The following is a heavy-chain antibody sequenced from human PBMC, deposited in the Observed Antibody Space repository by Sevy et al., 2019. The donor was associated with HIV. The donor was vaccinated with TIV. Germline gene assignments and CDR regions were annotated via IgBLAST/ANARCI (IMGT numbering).Heavy chain of an antibody. D-gene: IGHD1-1*01. J-gene: IGHJ4*02. CDR3: ARGTRGTFDS. V-gene: IGHV3-74*01. CDR2: INSDGGSL. Sequence: GGSLRLSCAASGFTFSSSWMQWVRQVPGKGLVWVSRINSDGGSLSYADSVKGRFTISRDNAKKTLYLQMNSLRAEDTAMYFCARGTRGTFDSCGQGALVTVSS. CDR1: GFTFSSSW.